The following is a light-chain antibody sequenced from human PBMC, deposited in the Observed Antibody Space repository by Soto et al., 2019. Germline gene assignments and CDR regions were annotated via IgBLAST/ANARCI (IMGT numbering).Light chain of an antibody. CDR1: QSVRSNF. CDR2: GAS. CDR3: QRYDSLRT. Sequence: EIVLTQSPGTLSLSPGERLTLSWRASQSVRSNFLAWYQQKPGQAPRLLIYGASNTATGIPDRLSGSGSGTDFTITITRLEAEDSAMYYCQRYDSLRTFGQGTKVDIK. V-gene: IGKV3-20*01. J-gene: IGKJ1*01.